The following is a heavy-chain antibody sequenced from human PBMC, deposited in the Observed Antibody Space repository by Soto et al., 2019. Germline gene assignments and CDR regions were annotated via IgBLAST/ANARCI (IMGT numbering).Heavy chain of an antibody. V-gene: IGHV1-69*13. CDR3: ARGEYQHYYYYYGMDV. D-gene: IGHD2-2*01. J-gene: IGHJ6*02. CDR1: GGTFSSYA. Sequence: ASVKVSCKASGGTFSSYAISWVRQAPGQGLEWMGGIIPIFGTANYAQKFQGRVTITADESTSTAYMELSSLRSEDTAVYYCARGEYQHYYYYYGMDVWGQGTTVTVSS. CDR2: IIPIFGTA.